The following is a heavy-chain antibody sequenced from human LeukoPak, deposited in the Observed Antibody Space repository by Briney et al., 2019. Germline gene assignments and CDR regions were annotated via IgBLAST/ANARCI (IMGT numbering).Heavy chain of an antibody. J-gene: IGHJ5*02. CDR1: GGTFSGYA. V-gene: IGHV1-69*04. D-gene: IGHD2-21*02. CDR2: IIPILGIA. CDR3: ARDQHIVVVTAQIKNWFDP. Sequence: SVKVSCKASGGTFSGYAISWVRQAPGQGLEWMGRIIPILGIANYAQKFQGRVTITADKSTSTAYMELSSLRSEDTAVYYCARDQHIVVVTAQIKNWFDPWGQGTLVTVSS.